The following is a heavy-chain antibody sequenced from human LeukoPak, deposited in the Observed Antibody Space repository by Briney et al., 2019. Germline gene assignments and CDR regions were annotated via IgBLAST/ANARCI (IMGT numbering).Heavy chain of an antibody. Sequence: GASVKVSCKASGYTFHSYGISWVRQAPGQGLEWIGWISAYYGNTNYAQKLQGRVTMTTDTSTSSAYMHLRSLRSDDTAVYYCARPASGYDAFDIWGQGTMVTVSS. CDR2: ISAYYGNT. CDR1: GYTFHSYG. D-gene: IGHD3-22*01. J-gene: IGHJ3*02. CDR3: ARPASGYDAFDI. V-gene: IGHV1-18*01.